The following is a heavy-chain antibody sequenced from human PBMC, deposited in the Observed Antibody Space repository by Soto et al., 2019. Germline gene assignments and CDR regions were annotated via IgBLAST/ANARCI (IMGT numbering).Heavy chain of an antibody. CDR3: ARVRWGSPYGMDV. D-gene: IGHD2-21*01. CDR2: IYYSGST. Sequence: SETLSLTCTVSGGSISSGGYYWSWIRQPPGKGLEWIGYIYYSGSTNYNPSLKSRVTISVDTSKNQFSLKLSSVTAADTAVYYCARVRWGSPYGMDVWGQGTTVTVSS. CDR1: GGSISSGGYY. J-gene: IGHJ6*02. V-gene: IGHV4-61*08.